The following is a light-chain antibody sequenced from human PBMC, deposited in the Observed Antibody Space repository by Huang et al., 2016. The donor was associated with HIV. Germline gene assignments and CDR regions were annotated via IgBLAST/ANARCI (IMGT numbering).Light chain of an antibody. CDR1: QRISNN. CDR3: QQYNNWPRT. Sequence: EIVMTQSPGTLSVSPGERATLSCRASQRISNNLAWYRQKPGQAPRPLIYGASTRATGISARFSGSGSETEFTLTISSLQSEDFAVYYCQQYNNWPRTFGQGTKVEIK. V-gene: IGKV3-15*01. J-gene: IGKJ1*01. CDR2: GAS.